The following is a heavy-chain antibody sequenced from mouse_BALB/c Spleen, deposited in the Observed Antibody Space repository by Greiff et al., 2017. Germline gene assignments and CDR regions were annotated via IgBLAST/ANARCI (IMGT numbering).Heavy chain of an antibody. Sequence: EVKLVESGGGLVKPGGSLKLSCAASGFAFSSYDMSWVRQTPEKRLEWVAYISSGGGSTYYPDTVKGRFTISRDNAKNTLYLQMSSLKSEDTAMYYCARHRGSGYLFAYWGQGTLVTVSA. V-gene: IGHV5-12-1*01. CDR3: ARHRGSGYLFAY. J-gene: IGHJ3*01. CDR1: GFAFSSYD. D-gene: IGHD3-1*01. CDR2: ISSGGGST.